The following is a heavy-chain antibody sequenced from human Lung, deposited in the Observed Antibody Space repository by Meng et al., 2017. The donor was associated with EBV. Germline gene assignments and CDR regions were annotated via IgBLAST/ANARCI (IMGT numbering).Heavy chain of an antibody. CDR1: GRSFSSSY. CDR2: INYSGIT. J-gene: IGHJ4*02. D-gene: IGHD2-2*01. CDR3: ARGGTSSAPFDY. V-gene: IGHV4-34*02. Sequence: QVQLEQWGEVLFKRTETRSLTCGVSGRSFSSSYWSWIRQPPGKGLEWIGQINYSGITNYNPSLKSRVTISVDTSKNQFSLSLNSVTAADTAVYYCARGGTSSAPFDYWGQGTLVTVSS.